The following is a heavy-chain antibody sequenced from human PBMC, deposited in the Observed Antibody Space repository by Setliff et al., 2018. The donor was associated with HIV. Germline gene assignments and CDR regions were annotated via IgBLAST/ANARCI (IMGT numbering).Heavy chain of an antibody. CDR3: ARGESTTWDLAEYFQH. Sequence: LSLTCTVSGVSVSSGGYYWSWIRQHPGKGLEWIGYVYYTGTSYFNPSLKSRITISVDTSKNHFSLKLGFVTAADTAVYYCARGESTTWDLAEYFQHWGHGTPVTVSS. CDR1: GVSVSSGGYY. V-gene: IGHV4-31*03. J-gene: IGHJ1*01. D-gene: IGHD2-2*01. CDR2: VYYTGTS.